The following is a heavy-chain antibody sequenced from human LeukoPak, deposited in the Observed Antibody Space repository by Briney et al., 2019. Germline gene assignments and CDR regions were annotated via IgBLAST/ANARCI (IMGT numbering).Heavy chain of an antibody. CDR2: IYKAGNT. D-gene: IGHD1-26*01. Sequence: GGSLRLSCAASGFTFGSYWMHWVRQAPGKGLEWVSVIYKAGNTYYADSVKGRFTISRDNSKNTLYLQMNSLRAEDTAVYYCARDRSGGSYLDFDSWGQGTLVTVSS. CDR1: GFTFGSYW. V-gene: IGHV3-66*01. J-gene: IGHJ4*02. CDR3: ARDRSGGSYLDFDS.